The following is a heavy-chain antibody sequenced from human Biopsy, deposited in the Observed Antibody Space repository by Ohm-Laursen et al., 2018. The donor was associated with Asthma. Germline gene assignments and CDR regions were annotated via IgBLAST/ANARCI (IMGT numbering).Heavy chain of an antibody. CDR3: ARKAGSCISRTCYSLDF. J-gene: IGHJ4*02. D-gene: IGHD2-2*01. V-gene: IGHV1-69*13. CDR2: INSVFGTT. CDR1: GGTFNTYV. Sequence: ASVKVSCKSLGGTFNTYVIGWVRQAPGQGLEWMGGINSVFGTTTYPQKFQDRVAITADDSTSTVYMELSSLRSEDTAVYYCARKAGSCISRTCYSLDFWGQGTLVTVSS.